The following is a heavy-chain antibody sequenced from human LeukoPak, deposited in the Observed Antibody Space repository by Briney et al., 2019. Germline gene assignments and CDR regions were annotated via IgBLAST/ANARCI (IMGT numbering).Heavy chain of an antibody. Sequence: SETLSLTCAVYGGSLSGYYWSWIRQPPGKGLEWIGYIYYSGSTNYNPSLKSRVTISVDTSKNQFSLKLSSVTAADTAVYYCARHSSVAQAPYYYYGMDVWGQGTTVTVSS. CDR2: IYYSGST. D-gene: IGHD3-22*01. J-gene: IGHJ6*02. CDR3: ARHSSVAQAPYYYYGMDV. V-gene: IGHV4-59*08. CDR1: GGSLSGYY.